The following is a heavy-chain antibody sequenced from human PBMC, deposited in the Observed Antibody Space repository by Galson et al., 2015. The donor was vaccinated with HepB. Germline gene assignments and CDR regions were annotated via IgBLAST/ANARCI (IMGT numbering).Heavy chain of an antibody. D-gene: IGHD6-13*01. Sequence: SLRLSCAVSGFSFSDYWMAWVRHAPGKGLEWVANINKDGSEKYYVDSVKGRFLISRDHAKNSLYLQMNSLRGEDTAVYYCAKDPNWAAGNWGQGTLVTVSS. CDR1: GFSFSDYW. J-gene: IGHJ4*02. CDR3: AKDPNWAAGN. V-gene: IGHV3-7*01. CDR2: INKDGSEK.